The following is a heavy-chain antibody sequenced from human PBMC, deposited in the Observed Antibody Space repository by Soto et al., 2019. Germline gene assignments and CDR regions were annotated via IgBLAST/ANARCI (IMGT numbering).Heavy chain of an antibody. CDR1: SFTFTNVW. J-gene: IGHJ4*02. Sequence: PGGSLTPSCAVPSFTFTNVWMNWVRQAPGKGLEWVGRIKSTTDGGTTDYAAPVKGRFSISRNDSRNTLFLQMNSLKTEDTAVYYCSHGYAQYFESWGQGT. D-gene: IGHD5-18*01. CDR3: SHGYAQYFES. CDR2: IKSTTDGGTT. V-gene: IGHV3-15*07.